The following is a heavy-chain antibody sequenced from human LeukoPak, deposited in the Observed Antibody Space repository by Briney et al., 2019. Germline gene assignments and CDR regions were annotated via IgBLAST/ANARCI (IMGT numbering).Heavy chain of an antibody. D-gene: IGHD3-10*01. CDR3: AKASRFGEFSLGDY. CDR2: ISYDGSNK. Sequence: PGGSLRLSCAASGFTFSSYAMHWVRQAPGKGLEWVAVISYDGSNKYYADSVKGRFTISRDNSKNTLYLQMNSLRAEDTAVYYCAKASRFGEFSLGDYWGQGTLVTVSS. V-gene: IGHV3-30-3*01. CDR1: GFTFSSYA. J-gene: IGHJ4*02.